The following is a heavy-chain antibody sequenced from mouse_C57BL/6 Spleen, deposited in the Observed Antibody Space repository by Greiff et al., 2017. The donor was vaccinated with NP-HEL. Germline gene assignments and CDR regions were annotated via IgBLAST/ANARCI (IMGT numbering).Heavy chain of an antibody. CDR1: GFTFSSYA. Sequence: EVHLVESGGGLVKPGGSLKLSCAASGFTFSSYAMSWVRQTPEKRLEWVATISDGGSYTYYPDNVKGRFTISRDNAKNNLYLQMSHLKSEDTAMYYCARAYYSKTWFAYWGQRTLVTVSA. D-gene: IGHD2-5*01. CDR2: ISDGGSYT. V-gene: IGHV5-4*01. CDR3: ARAYYSKTWFAY. J-gene: IGHJ3*01.